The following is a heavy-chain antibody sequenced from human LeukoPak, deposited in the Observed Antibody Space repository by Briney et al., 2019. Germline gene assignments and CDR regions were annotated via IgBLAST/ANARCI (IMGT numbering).Heavy chain of an antibody. Sequence: GGSLRLSCAASGFTFSSYAMSWVRQAPGKGLEWVSAISGSGGSTYYADSVKGRFTISRDNAKNSLYLQMNSLRAEDTAVYYCARDPGGGPSYIAYYYYGMDVWGQGTTVTVSS. CDR1: GFTFSSYA. CDR2: ISGSGGST. V-gene: IGHV3-23*01. D-gene: IGHD3-16*01. J-gene: IGHJ6*02. CDR3: ARDPGGGPSYIAYYYYGMDV.